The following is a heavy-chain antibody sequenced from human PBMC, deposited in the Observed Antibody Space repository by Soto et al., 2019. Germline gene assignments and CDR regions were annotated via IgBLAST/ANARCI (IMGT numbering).Heavy chain of an antibody. CDR1: GFTFGDYA. CDR3: TRDSFQDIVVVPAAIPSTKYLDY. Sequence: PGGSLRLSCTASGFTFGDYAMSWFRQAPGKGLEWVGFIRSKAYGGTTEYAASVKGRFTISRDDSKSIAYLQMNSLKTEDTAVYYCTRDSFQDIVVVPAAIPSTKYLDYWGQGTLVTVSS. J-gene: IGHJ4*02. CDR2: IRSKAYGGTT. V-gene: IGHV3-49*03. D-gene: IGHD2-2*01.